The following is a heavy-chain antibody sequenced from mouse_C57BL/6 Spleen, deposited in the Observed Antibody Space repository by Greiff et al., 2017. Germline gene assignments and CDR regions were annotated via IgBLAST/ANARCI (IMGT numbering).Heavy chain of an antibody. CDR3: ARRDYDYDGGAFAY. J-gene: IGHJ3*01. Sequence: EVKLMESGGGLVQPGGSLKLSCAASGFTFSDYGMAWVRQAPRKGPEWVAFISNLAYSIYYADTVTGRFTISRENAKNTLYLEMSSLRSEDTAMYYCARRDYDYDGGAFAYWGQGTLVTVSA. CDR1: GFTFSDYG. D-gene: IGHD2-4*01. V-gene: IGHV5-15*01. CDR2: ISNLAYSI.